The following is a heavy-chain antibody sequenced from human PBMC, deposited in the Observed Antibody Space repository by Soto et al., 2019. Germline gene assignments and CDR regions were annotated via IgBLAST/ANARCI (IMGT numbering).Heavy chain of an antibody. Sequence: GGSLRLSCAASGFTFSSYAMHWVRQAPGKGLEWVAVISYDGSNKYYADSVKGRFTISRDNSKNTLYLQMNSLRAEDTAVYYCASSGHYDFWSGYSYYYYGMDVWGQGTTVTVSS. CDR3: ASSGHYDFWSGYSYYYYGMDV. CDR1: GFTFSSYA. CDR2: ISYDGSNK. J-gene: IGHJ6*02. V-gene: IGHV3-30-3*01. D-gene: IGHD3-3*01.